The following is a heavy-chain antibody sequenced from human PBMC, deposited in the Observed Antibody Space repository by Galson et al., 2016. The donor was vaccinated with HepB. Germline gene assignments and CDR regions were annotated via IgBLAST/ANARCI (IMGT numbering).Heavy chain of an antibody. Sequence: SETLSLTCSVSGYSIGSAYYWGWIRQPPGKGLEWIGGIYHSGTTHYSPSLKSRVTISADTSKNQFSLRLSSVSAADTAVDFCARGAPMERNDYWGQGTLVTVSS. V-gene: IGHV4-38-2*02. J-gene: IGHJ4*02. CDR3: ARGAPMERNDY. CDR1: GYSIGSAYY. D-gene: IGHD1-26*01. CDR2: IYHSGTT.